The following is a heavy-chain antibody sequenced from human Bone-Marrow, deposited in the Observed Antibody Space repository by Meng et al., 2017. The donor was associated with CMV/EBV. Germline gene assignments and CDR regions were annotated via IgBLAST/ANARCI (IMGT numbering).Heavy chain of an antibody. D-gene: IGHD3-22*01. CDR3: ARDRSLTMIVVDYYYGMDV. V-gene: IGHV1-46*01. J-gene: IGHJ6*02. CDR1: GYTFTSYY. Sequence: ASVKVSCKPSGYTFTSYYMHWVREAPGQGLEWMGILNPSGGSTSYAQKFQGRVTMTRDTSTSTVYMELSSLRSEDTAVYYCARDRSLTMIVVDYYYGMDVWGQGTTVTVSS. CDR2: LNPSGGST.